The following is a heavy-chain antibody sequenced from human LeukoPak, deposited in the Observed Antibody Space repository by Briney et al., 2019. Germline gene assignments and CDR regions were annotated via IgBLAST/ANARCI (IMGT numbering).Heavy chain of an antibody. Sequence: PGRSLRLSCAASGFTFSSYGMNWVRQAPGKGLEWVAVISYDGSNRYYADSVKGRFTISRDTSKNTLYLQMNSLRAEDTAVYSCARGADGVSSNSRGWFDPWGQGTLVTVSS. J-gene: IGHJ5*02. V-gene: IGHV3-30*03. CDR2: ISYDGSNR. CDR3: ARGADGVSSNSRGWFDP. CDR1: GFTFSSYG. D-gene: IGHD2-15*01.